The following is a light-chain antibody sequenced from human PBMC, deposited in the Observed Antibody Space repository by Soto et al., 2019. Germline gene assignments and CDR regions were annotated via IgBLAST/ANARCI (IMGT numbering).Light chain of an antibody. Sequence: EIVMTQSPATLSVSPGERATLSCRASQSVSSNLAWYQQKPGQAPRLLIYGASTRATGIPARFSGSGSGTEVTLTISSLQSEDFAVYSCQQYNTWPLLTFGGGTKVEIK. CDR2: GAS. V-gene: IGKV3-15*01. CDR3: QQYNTWPLLT. CDR1: QSVSSN. J-gene: IGKJ4*01.